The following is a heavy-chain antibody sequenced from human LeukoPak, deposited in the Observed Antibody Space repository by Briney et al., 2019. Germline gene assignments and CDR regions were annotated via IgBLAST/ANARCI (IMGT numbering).Heavy chain of an antibody. CDR1: GYSFTNYW. J-gene: IGHJ3*02. Sequence: PRESLKISCMGSGYSFTNYWVGCVRQLPEKDLEGMGIINPADSDTRYSPSFQGPVTISADKSISASYLQWSSLRASDTAMYYCARSAKRSGYAYDSEGFDIWGQGTMVTVSS. CDR2: INPADSDT. D-gene: IGHD5-18*01. V-gene: IGHV5-51*01. CDR3: ARSAKRSGYAYDSEGFDI.